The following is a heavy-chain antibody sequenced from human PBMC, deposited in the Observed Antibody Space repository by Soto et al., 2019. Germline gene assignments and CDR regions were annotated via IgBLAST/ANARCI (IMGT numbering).Heavy chain of an antibody. D-gene: IGHD3-22*01. Sequence: EVQVVESGGGLVQPGGSLRLTCAASGFTVSSDYMNWVRQAPGKGLEWVSVSYSGGNTYYGDSVKGRFTISRDNSKNMLYRQMNSLRVEATAVYYWASDPGDSNGMIVWGQGTTVTCSS. J-gene: IGHJ6*01. V-gene: IGHV3-66*01. CDR1: GFTVSSDY. CDR2: SYSGGNT. CDR3: ASDPGDSNGMIV.